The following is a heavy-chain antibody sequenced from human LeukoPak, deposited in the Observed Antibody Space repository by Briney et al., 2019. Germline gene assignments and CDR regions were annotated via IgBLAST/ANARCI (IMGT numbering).Heavy chain of an antibody. CDR3: ARGIAVAGTERDAFDI. Sequence: SETLSLTCTVSGYSISSGYYWGWIRQPPGKGLEWIGSIYHSGSTYYNPSLKSRVTISVDTSKNQFSLKLSSVTAADTAVYYCARGIAVAGTERDAFDIWGQGTMVTVSS. CDR1: GYSISSGYY. CDR2: IYHSGST. D-gene: IGHD6-19*01. V-gene: IGHV4-38-2*02. J-gene: IGHJ3*02.